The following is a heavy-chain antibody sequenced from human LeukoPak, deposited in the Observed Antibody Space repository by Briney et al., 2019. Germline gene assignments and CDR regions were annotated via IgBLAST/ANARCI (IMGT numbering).Heavy chain of an antibody. Sequence: GGSLRLSCAASGFTFSSYAMHWVRQAPGKGLEWVAVISYDGSNKYYADSVKGRFTISRDNSKNTLYLQMNSLRAEDTAVYYCAKDLQDPGYCSGGSCSSKLGDYWGQGTLVTVSS. CDR3: AKDLQDPGYCSGGSCSSKLGDY. D-gene: IGHD2-15*01. V-gene: IGHV3-30-3*01. J-gene: IGHJ4*02. CDR2: ISYDGSNK. CDR1: GFTFSSYA.